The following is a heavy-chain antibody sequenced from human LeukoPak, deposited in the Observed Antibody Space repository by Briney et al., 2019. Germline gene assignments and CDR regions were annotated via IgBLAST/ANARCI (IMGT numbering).Heavy chain of an antibody. CDR2: IYYSGST. CDR3: ARQQMWELLGGFDY. D-gene: IGHD1-26*01. V-gene: IGHV4-39*07. CDR1: GGSISSSSYY. Sequence: SETLSLTCTVSGGSISSSSYYWGWIRQPPGKGLEWIGSIYYSGSTYYNPSLKSRVTISVDTSKNQFSLKLSSVTAADTAVYYCARQQMWELLGGFDYWGQGTLVTVSS. J-gene: IGHJ4*02.